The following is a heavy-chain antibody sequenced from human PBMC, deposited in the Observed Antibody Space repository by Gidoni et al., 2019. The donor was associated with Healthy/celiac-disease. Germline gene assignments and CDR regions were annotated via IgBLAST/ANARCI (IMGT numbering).Heavy chain of an antibody. Sequence: QVQLQEWGPGLVKPSQTMSLTCTVPGGLISSGGYYWSWIRQHPGKGLEWIGYIYYSGSTYYNPSLKSRVTISVDTSKNQFSLKLSSVTAADTAVYYCAAYCGGDCYPTRAFDIWGQGTMVTVSS. CDR2: IYYSGST. CDR1: GGLISSGGYY. CDR3: AAYCGGDCYPTRAFDI. V-gene: IGHV4-31*02. D-gene: IGHD2-21*02. J-gene: IGHJ3*02.